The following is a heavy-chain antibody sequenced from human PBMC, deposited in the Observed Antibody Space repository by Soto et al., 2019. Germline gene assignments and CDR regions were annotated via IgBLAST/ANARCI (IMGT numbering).Heavy chain of an antibody. Sequence: GGSLRLSCAASGFTFSDYYMSWIRQTPGKGLEWISYISSSSSSIYYADSVRGRFTISRDNAKNSLFLQMNTLRAEDTAVYYCARSSGGVFGIIIEGSNWLAPWGQGSLVTVSS. CDR1: GFTFSDYY. V-gene: IGHV3-11*01. J-gene: IGHJ5*02. D-gene: IGHD3-16*02. CDR2: ISSSSSSI. CDR3: ARSSGGVFGIIIEGSNWLAP.